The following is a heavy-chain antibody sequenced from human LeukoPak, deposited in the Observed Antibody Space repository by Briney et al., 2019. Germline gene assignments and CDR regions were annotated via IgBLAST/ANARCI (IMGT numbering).Heavy chain of an antibody. Sequence: PSETLSLTCTVSGGSISSTSHYWGWIRQPPGKGLEWIGSIYYSGSTYYNLSLKSRVTISVDTSKNQFSLKLSSMTAADTAVYYCGRHRGYYGSGSKVDYWGQGTLVTVSS. J-gene: IGHJ4*02. D-gene: IGHD3-10*01. CDR3: GRHRGYYGSGSKVDY. CDR2: IYYSGST. CDR1: GGSISSTSHY. V-gene: IGHV4-39*01.